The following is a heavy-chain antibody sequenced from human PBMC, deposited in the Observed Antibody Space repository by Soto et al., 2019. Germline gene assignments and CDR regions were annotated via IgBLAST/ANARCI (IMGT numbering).Heavy chain of an antibody. V-gene: IGHV3-21*01. CDR2: INVDGSYI. CDR1: DFTFRTYT. CDR3: ATEGDFLIGYV. D-gene: IGHD2-21*02. J-gene: IGHJ3*01. Sequence: GGSLRLSCVASDFTFRTYTMHWVRQAPGKGLQWVSSINVDGSYIYSADSLKGRFTVSRDNARNSLYLQMNSLRVEDTAMYYCATEGDFLIGYVWGQGTMVTVSS.